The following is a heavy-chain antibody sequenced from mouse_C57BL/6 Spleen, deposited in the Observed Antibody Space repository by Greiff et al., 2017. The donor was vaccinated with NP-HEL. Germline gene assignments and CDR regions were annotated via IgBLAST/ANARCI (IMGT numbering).Heavy chain of an antibody. CDR1: GYTFTNYW. V-gene: IGHV1-63*01. CDR2: IYPGGGYT. J-gene: IGHJ4*01. CDR3: ARSHYSHAMDY. D-gene: IGHD2-12*01. Sequence: QVQLQQPGAELVRPGTSVKMSCKASGYTFTNYWIGWAKQRPGYGLEWIGDIYPGGGYTNYNEKFKGKATLTADKSSSTAYMQFSSLTSEDSAIYYCARSHYSHAMDYWGQGTSVTVSS.